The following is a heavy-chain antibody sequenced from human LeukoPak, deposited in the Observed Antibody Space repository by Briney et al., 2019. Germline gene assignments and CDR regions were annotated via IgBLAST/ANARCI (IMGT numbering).Heavy chain of an antibody. CDR3: AATAAISSSSFYYFDY. D-gene: IGHD6-6*01. CDR2: ISAYNGNT. V-gene: IGHV1-18*01. Sequence: GASVKVSCKGSGYTFTSYGISWVRQAPGQGLEWMGWISAYNGNTNYAQKLQGRVTMTTDTSTSTAYMELRSLRSDDTAVYYCAATAAISSSSFYYFDYWGQGTLVTVSS. J-gene: IGHJ4*02. CDR1: GYTFTSYG.